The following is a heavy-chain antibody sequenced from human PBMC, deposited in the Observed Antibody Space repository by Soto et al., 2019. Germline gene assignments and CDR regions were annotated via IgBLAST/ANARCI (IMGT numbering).Heavy chain of an antibody. D-gene: IGHD1-26*01. CDR2: ISGSGGST. J-gene: IGHJ4*02. Sequence: EVQLLESGGGLVQPGGSLRLSCEGSGFTLSSYGMTWVRQAPGKGLEWVSSISGSGGSTFYADSVKGRFTISRDNSKNTLSLQKNSLRAEDTAVDYCAKDLYSGSPAGFDYWGQGTLVTVSS. CDR1: GFTLSSYG. CDR3: AKDLYSGSPAGFDY. V-gene: IGHV3-23*01.